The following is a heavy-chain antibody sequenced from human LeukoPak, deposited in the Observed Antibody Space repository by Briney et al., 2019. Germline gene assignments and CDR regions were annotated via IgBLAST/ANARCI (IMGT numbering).Heavy chain of an antibody. CDR2: IKSDGST. CDR1: GFTFSSYW. J-gene: IGHJ5*01. CDR3: TRAITYFYGSVTYDWFAS. D-gene: IGHD3-10*01. V-gene: IGHV3-74*01. Sequence: GGSLRLSCEASGFTFSSYWMHWVRQTSGKGLMWVARIKSDGSTIYADSVQGRFTISRDNAKNMVYLQMNSLRDDDTAIYYCTRAITYFYGSVTYDWFASWGQGTRVTVSS.